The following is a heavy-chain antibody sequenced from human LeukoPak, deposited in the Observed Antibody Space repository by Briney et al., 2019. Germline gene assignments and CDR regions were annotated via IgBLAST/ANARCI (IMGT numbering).Heavy chain of an antibody. CDR1: GFTFSSYS. Sequence: GGSLRLSCAASGFTFSSYSMNWVRQAPGKGLEWVSSISSSSSYIYYADSVKGRFTISRDNAKNSLYLQTNSLRAEDTAVYYCARDFHRRYYDSSGYNAFDIWGQGTMVTVSS. CDR2: ISSSSSYI. V-gene: IGHV3-21*01. CDR3: ARDFHRRYYDSSGYNAFDI. D-gene: IGHD3-22*01. J-gene: IGHJ3*02.